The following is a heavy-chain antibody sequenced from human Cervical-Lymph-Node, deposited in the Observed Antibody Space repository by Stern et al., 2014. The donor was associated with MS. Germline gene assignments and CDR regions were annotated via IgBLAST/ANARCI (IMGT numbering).Heavy chain of an antibody. CDR2: VSNEGSKQ. CDR1: GFIFSNYA. J-gene: IGHJ4*02. D-gene: IGHD2-15*01. Sequence: VQLVESGGGVVQPGRSLRLSCAASGFIFSNYAMHWVRQAPGKGMDWEAFVSNEGSKQFYAASVKGRFTISRDNANNTLYLQMNSLRPEDTAVYYCGRDTCRGGGCYFRYWGQGILITVSS. CDR3: GRDTCRGGGCYFRY. V-gene: IGHV3-30-3*01.